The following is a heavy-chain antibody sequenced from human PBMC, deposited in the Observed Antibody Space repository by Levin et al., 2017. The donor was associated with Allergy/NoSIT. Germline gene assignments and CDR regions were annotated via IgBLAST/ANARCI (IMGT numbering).Heavy chain of an antibody. D-gene: IGHD3-16*02. J-gene: IGHJ6*02. CDR1: GFTFDDYA. V-gene: IGHV3-9*01. CDR3: AKDIGDYVWGSYRLPYYYYGMDV. Sequence: GGSLRLSCAASGFTFDDYAMHWVRQAPGKGLEWVSGISWNSGSIGYADSVKGRFTISRDNAKNSLYLQMNSLRAEDTALYYCAKDIGDYVWGSYRLPYYYYGMDVWGQGTTVTVSS. CDR2: ISWNSGSI.